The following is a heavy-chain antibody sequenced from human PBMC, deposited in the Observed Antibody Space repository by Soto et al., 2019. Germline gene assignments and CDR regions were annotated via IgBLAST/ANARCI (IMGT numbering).Heavy chain of an antibody. D-gene: IGHD3-22*01. J-gene: IGHJ4*02. V-gene: IGHV3-30-3*01. CDR1: GFTFSTYT. CDR3: ARGSQYYYDGSGPLDC. Sequence: QVQLVESGGGVVQPGGSLRLSCAASGFTFSTYTRHWVRQAPGKGLEWVALISYDGSNNYYADSVKGRFTISRDNSKNTLYLQMTSLRAGDTAVYFCARGSQYYYDGSGPLDCWGQGTLVTVSS. CDR2: ISYDGSNN.